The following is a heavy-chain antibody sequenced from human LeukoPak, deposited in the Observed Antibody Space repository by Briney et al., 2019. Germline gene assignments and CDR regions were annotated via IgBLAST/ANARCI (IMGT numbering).Heavy chain of an antibody. Sequence: SETLSLACTVSGGSISSYYCSWIRQPPGKGLEWIGYIYYSGSTNYNPSLESRVTISVDTSKNQFSLKLSSVTAADTAVYYCARELGSGWYSNWFDPWGQGTLVTVSS. D-gene: IGHD6-19*01. CDR3: ARELGSGWYSNWFDP. J-gene: IGHJ5*02. CDR2: IYYSGST. V-gene: IGHV4-59*01. CDR1: GGSISSYY.